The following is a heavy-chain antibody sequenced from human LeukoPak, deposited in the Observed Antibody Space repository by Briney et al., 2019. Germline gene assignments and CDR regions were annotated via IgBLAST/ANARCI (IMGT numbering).Heavy chain of an antibody. CDR1: GYSFTGYY. D-gene: IGHD6-19*01. J-gene: IGHJ6*02. CDR2: INPDSGGT. V-gene: IGHV1-2*02. CDR3: ARDAVAGTLYYYYYYGMDV. Sequence: ASVKVSCKTSGYSFTGYYMHWVRQAPGQGHEWMGWINPDSGGTDYAQKFQGRVTMTRDTSISTAYMELSRLRSDDTAVYYCARDAVAGTLYYYYYYGMDVWGQGTTVTVSS.